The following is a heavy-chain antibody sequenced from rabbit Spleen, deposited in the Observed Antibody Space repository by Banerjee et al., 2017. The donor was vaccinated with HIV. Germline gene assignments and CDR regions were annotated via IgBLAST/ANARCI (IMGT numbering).Heavy chain of an antibody. Sequence: QEQLVESGGGLVQPEGSLTLTCKASGFPFSDKAVMCWVRQAPGKGLEWISCIAGSSSGFTYSATWTKGRFIISKTSSTTVTLQMTSLTAADTATYFCARDTGSSFSSYGMDLWGPGTLVTVS. D-gene: IGHD8-1*01. CDR1: GFPFSDKAV. J-gene: IGHJ6*01. CDR2: IAGSSSGFT. CDR3: ARDTGSSFSSYGMDL. V-gene: IGHV1S45*01.